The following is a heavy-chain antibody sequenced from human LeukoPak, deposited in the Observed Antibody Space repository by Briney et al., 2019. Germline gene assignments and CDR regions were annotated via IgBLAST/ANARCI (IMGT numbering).Heavy chain of an antibody. CDR2: IYYSGST. D-gene: IGHD4-17*01. CDR1: GGSISSSSYY. CDR3: ARPYGAARLD. Sequence: PSETLSLTCTVSGGSISSSSYYGGWIRQPPGKGLEWIGSIYYSGSTYYNPSLKSRVTISVDTSKSQFSLKLSSVTAANTAVYYCARPYGAARLDWGQGTLVTVSS. V-gene: IGHV4-39*01. J-gene: IGHJ4*02.